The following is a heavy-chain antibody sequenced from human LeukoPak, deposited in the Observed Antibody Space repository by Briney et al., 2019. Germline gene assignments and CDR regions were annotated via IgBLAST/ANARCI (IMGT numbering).Heavy chain of an antibody. D-gene: IGHD3-10*01. CDR1: GYTFTGYY. CDR2: IDPNSGGT. V-gene: IGHV1-2*02. Sequence: ASVKVSCKASGYTFTGYYMHWVRQAPGQGLEWMGWIDPNSGGTSYAQKFQGRVTMTRDTPISTAYMELSRLRSDDTAVYYCARSGSKTYYYGSGSSWFDPWGQGTLVTVSS. J-gene: IGHJ5*02. CDR3: ARSGSKTYYYGSGSSWFDP.